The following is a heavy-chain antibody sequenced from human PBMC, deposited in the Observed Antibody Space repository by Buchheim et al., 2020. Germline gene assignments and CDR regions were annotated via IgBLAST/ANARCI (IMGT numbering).Heavy chain of an antibody. CDR2: IIWDGSST. CDR3: AKGDYFNSGSYRIDF. D-gene: IGHD3-10*01. Sequence: EVQLVESGGVVVHPGGSLRLSCAASGFTFDDYNMHWVRQAPGRGLEWVSLIIWDGSSTYYADSVRGRFPISSAITKNSLYLQMNSLRTEDTAFYYCAKGDYFNSGSYRIDFWGQGTL. V-gene: IGHV3-43*01. CDR1: GFTFDDYN. J-gene: IGHJ4*02.